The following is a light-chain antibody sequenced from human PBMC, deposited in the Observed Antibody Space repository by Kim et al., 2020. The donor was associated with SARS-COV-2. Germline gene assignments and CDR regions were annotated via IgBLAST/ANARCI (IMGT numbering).Light chain of an antibody. J-gene: IGLJ1*01. CDR1: KLSDRY. CDR3: QAWDSSTSNV. V-gene: IGLV3-1*01. Sequence: SYELTQPPSVSVSPGQTASITCSGDKLSDRYASWYQQRPGQSPVVVIYQDNKRPAGIPERFSGSNSGNIATLTISGAQSTDEAYYYCQAWDSSTSNVFGTGTKVTVL. CDR2: QDN.